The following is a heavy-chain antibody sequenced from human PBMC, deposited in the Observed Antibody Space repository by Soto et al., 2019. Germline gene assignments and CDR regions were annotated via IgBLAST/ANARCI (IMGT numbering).Heavy chain of an antibody. J-gene: IGHJ4*02. V-gene: IGHV3-11*05. D-gene: IGHD5-12*01. Sequence: QVQLVESGGGLVKPGGSLRLSCAASGFIFSDYYMSWIRQAPGKGLEWVSYISSSSSYTNYADSVKGRFTISRDNAKNSLYLQMNSLRAEDTAVYYCARDHHRYSGYDYVDYWGQGTLVTVSS. CDR3: ARDHHRYSGYDYVDY. CDR2: ISSSSSYT. CDR1: GFIFSDYY.